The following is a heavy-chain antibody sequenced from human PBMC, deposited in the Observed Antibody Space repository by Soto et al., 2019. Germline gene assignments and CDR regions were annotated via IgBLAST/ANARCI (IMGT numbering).Heavy chain of an antibody. CDR1: GESISSSSYY. CDR2: IYYSGRT. J-gene: IGHJ4*02. D-gene: IGHD2-21*02. Sequence: SETLSLTCIVSGESISSSSYYWGWIRQPPGKGLEWIGSIYYSGRTYYNPSFKSRVTISIDTSKNQFSLKLSSVTATDTAVYYCARQRTTVVTKAYFDHWGQGALVTVSS. CDR3: ARQRTTVVTKAYFDH. V-gene: IGHV4-39*01.